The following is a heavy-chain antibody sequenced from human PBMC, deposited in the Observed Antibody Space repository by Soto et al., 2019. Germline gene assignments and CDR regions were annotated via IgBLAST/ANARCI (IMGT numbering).Heavy chain of an antibody. J-gene: IGHJ6*02. CDR3: ARQPTMVGHYYYYGMDA. Sequence: PSETLSLTCTVSGGSISSSSYYWGWIRQPPGKGLEWIGSIYYSGSTYYNPSLKSRVTISVDTSKNQFSLKLSSVTAADTAVYYCARQPTMVGHYYYYGMDAWGQGTTVTVSS. D-gene: IGHD2-15*01. V-gene: IGHV4-39*01. CDR1: GGSISSSSYY. CDR2: IYYSGST.